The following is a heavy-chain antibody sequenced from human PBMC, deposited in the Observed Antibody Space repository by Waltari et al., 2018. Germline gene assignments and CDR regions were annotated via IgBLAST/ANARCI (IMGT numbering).Heavy chain of an antibody. D-gene: IGHD3-9*01. J-gene: IGHJ5*02. V-gene: IGHV1-69-2*01. CDR2: VDPADGKT. CDR3: ATSGMDLSGVTINWFDP. Sequence: EVQLVQSGAAVKKPGATVKISCKASGSISRNKYIHWVRQAPGKGLEWMGRVDPADGKTIYANKFQGRFIKTTNRPTRTVFMEVTSLTSDDAAVYYCATSGMDLSGVTINWFDPWGQGTLLTVSS. CDR1: GSISRNKY.